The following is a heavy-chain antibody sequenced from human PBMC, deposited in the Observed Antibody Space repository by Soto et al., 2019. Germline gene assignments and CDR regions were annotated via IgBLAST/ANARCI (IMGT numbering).Heavy chain of an antibody. CDR3: ARGRYSSSWYGYDY. Sequence: SETLSLTCAAYGGSFSGYYWSWIRQPPGKGLEWIGEINHSGSTNYNPSLKSRVTISVDTSKNQFSLKLSSVTAADTAVYYCARGRYSSSWYGYDYWGQGTLVTVS. D-gene: IGHD6-13*01. J-gene: IGHJ4*02. CDR1: GGSFSGYY. V-gene: IGHV4-34*01. CDR2: INHSGST.